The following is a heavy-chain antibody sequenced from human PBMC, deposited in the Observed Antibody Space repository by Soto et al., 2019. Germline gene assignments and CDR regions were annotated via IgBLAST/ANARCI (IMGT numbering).Heavy chain of an antibody. CDR3: ARDAGGWYQLLSPWFDP. CDR2: IYHSGST. Sequence: SETLSLTCAVSGGSISSSNWWSWVRQPPGKGLEWIGEIYHSGSTNYNPSLKSRVTISVDKSKNQFSLKLSSVTAADTAVYYCARDAGGWYQLLSPWFDPWGQGTLVTVS. CDR1: GGSISSSNW. D-gene: IGHD2-2*01. V-gene: IGHV4-4*02. J-gene: IGHJ5*02.